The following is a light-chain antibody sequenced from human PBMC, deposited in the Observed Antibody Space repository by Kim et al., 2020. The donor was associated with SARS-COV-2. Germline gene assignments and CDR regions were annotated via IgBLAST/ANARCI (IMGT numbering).Light chain of an antibody. CDR2: DAS. Sequence: DIQMTQSPSSLSASVGDRVTITCQASQDISNYLNWYQQKPGRAPKLLIYDASNLETGVPSRFSGSGSATDFTFTISSLQPEDIATYYCQQCDNLLTFGGGTKVDIK. J-gene: IGKJ4*01. CDR3: QQCDNLLT. V-gene: IGKV1-33*01. CDR1: QDISNY.